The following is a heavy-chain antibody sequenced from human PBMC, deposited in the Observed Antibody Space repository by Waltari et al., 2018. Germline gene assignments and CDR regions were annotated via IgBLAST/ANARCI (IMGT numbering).Heavy chain of an antibody. Sequence: QVQLQQWGAGLLKPSETLSLTCAVYGGSFSGYYWSWIRQPPGKGLEWIGEINHSGSTNYNPSLKSRVTISVDTSKHQFSLKLSSVTAADTAVYYCASYVRSLYYMDVWGKGTTVTVSS. CDR3: ASYVRSLYYMDV. D-gene: IGHD3-16*01. CDR2: INHSGST. J-gene: IGHJ6*03. CDR1: GGSFSGYY. V-gene: IGHV4-34*01.